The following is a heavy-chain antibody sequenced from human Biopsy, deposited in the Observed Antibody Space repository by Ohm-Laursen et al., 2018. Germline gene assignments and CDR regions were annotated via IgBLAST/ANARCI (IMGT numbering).Heavy chain of an antibody. CDR3: ATPFQYYDSWGGYPPFDH. J-gene: IGHJ4*02. D-gene: IGHD3-3*01. V-gene: IGHV1-69*10. CDR1: GGTFSNYA. Sequence: SVKVSCKASGGTFSNYAISWARQAPGEGLEWMGGIIAVSGLVNYAPKFQGRVSITADKSTTTAYMELSKLKSEDTAVYYCATPFQYYDSWGGYPPFDHWGQGTLVTVSS. CDR2: IIAVSGLV.